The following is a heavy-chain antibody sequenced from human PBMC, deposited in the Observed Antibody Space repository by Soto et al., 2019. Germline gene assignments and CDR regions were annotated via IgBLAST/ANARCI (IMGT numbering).Heavy chain of an antibody. V-gene: IGHV1-18*04. Sequence: ASVKVSCKASGYTFSRYGISWVRQAPGQGLEWMGWSSDDNGKIEYAQKIQGRVTMTTDTSTSTAYMELRSLRSDDTAVYYCARWMSAIHSEWFDPWGQGTLVTVSS. CDR1: GYTFSRYG. CDR3: ARWMSAIHSEWFDP. CDR2: SSDDNGKI. J-gene: IGHJ5*02. D-gene: IGHD2-2*03.